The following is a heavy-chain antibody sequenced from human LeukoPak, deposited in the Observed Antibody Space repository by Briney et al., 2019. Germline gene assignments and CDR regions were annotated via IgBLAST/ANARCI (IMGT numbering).Heavy chain of an antibody. Sequence: GGSLRLSCAASGITFSTYWMSWVRQSPGKGLEWVANINQDGSEKYYVDSVKGRFTISRDNAKNSLYLQMNSLRAEDTAVYYCARARLRDLDYWGQGTLVTVSS. CDR1: GITFSTYW. V-gene: IGHV3-7*01. CDR3: ARARLRDLDY. CDR2: INQDGSEK. D-gene: IGHD4-17*01. J-gene: IGHJ4*02.